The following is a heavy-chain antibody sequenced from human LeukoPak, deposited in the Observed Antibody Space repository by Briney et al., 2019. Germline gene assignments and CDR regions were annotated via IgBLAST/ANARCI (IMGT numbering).Heavy chain of an antibody. V-gene: IGHV4-59*01. J-gene: IGHJ4*02. CDR3: ARGYSYGYSFDY. Sequence: SETLSLTCTVSGGSISSYYWSWIRQPPGKGLEWIGFIYYSGSTNYNPSLKSRVTISVDTSKNQFSLKLSPVTAADTAVYFCARGYSYGYSFDYWGQGTLVTVSS. CDR1: GGSISSYY. D-gene: IGHD5-18*01. CDR2: IYYSGST.